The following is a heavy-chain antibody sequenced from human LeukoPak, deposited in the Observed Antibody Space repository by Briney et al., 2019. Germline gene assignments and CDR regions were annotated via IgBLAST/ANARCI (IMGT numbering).Heavy chain of an antibody. Sequence: SGTLSLTCAVSGGSISSSNWWSWVRQPPGKGLEWIGEIYHSGSTNYNPSLKSRVTISVDTSKNQFSLKLSSVTAADTAVYYCAREGDYDSSGYYYRWFDPWGQGTLVTVSS. V-gene: IGHV4-4*02. CDR1: GGSISSSNW. J-gene: IGHJ5*02. D-gene: IGHD3-22*01. CDR2: IYHSGST. CDR3: AREGDYDSSGYYYRWFDP.